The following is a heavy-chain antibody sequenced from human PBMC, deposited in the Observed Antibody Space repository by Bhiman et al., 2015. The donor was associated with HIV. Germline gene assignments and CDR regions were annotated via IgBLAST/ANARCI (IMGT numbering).Heavy chain of an antibody. J-gene: IGHJ4*02. D-gene: IGHD1-26*01. CDR1: GFTFSSYW. Sequence: EVQLVESGGGLVQPGGSLRLSCAASGFTFSSYWMSWVRQAPGKGLEWVANIKQDGSEKYYVDSVKGRFTISRDNARNSLYLQMNSLRAEDTAVYYCARDPRVGATDYFDYWAREPWSPSPQ. V-gene: IGHV3-7*05. CDR3: ARDPRVGATDYFDY. CDR2: IKQDGSEK.